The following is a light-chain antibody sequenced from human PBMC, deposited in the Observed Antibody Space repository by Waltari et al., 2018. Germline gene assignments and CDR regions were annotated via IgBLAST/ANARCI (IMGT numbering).Light chain of an antibody. V-gene: IGKV3-15*01. CDR2: FTS. CDR1: ERISSSY. CDR3: QQYNTWPYT. Sequence: EILMTQSPGTLSVSPGERASLSCRASERISSSYLAWYQQKGGQPPRPLIYFTSTSAAGVPPRFSGRESGTEFTHTISSLQSEDFAVYDCQQYNTWPYTFGQGTKIEIK. J-gene: IGKJ2*01.